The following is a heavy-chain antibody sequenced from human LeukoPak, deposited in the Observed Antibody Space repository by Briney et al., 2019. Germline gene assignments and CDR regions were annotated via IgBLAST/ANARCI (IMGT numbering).Heavy chain of an antibody. J-gene: IGHJ4*02. CDR1: XXTXXXYV. V-gene: IGHV3-30-3*01. CDR3: AREGYYGSGSPPSLYFDY. CDR2: TSSDLNVK. D-gene: IGHD3-10*01. Sequence: SXXTXXXYVIHWVRQAPGXGLEWVAVTSSDLNVKLYADSVKGRFTISRDNSRSTLYLQMNSLRPEDTAIYYCAREGYYGSGSPPSLYFDYWGQGTLVTVSS.